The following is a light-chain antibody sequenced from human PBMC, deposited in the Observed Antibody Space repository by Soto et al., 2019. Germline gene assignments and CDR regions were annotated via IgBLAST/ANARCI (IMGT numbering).Light chain of an antibody. CDR2: DAS. CDR1: QTVRTN. J-gene: IGKJ2*01. V-gene: IGKV3-15*01. CDR3: HQYIEYMKL. Sequence: EIVLSQSPATLSVSPGERVALSCRASQTVRTNLAWYQQKPGQPPRLLIYDASTRATGVPARFSGSGSGTDFTLTISSLQSEDVAVYFCHQYIEYMKLFCQGTKLEIK.